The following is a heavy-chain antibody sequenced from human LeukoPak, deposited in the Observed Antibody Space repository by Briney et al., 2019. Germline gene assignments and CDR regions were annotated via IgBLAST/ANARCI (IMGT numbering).Heavy chain of an antibody. CDR1: GYTFTKYG. D-gene: IGHD1/OR15-1a*01. Sequence: ASVKVSCKASGYTFTKYGISWVRQAPGQGLEWMGWISPYTGSTNFAQQFQGRFLVTTDTSMTTAYMEVRSLASNDTAIYYCARSETGSTDFDFWGQGTLVTVSP. V-gene: IGHV1-18*01. J-gene: IGHJ4*02. CDR3: ARSETGSTDFDF. CDR2: ISPYTGST.